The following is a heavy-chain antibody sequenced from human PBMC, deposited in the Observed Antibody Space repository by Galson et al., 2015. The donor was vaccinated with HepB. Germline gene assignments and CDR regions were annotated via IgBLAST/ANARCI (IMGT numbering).Heavy chain of an antibody. D-gene: IGHD4-23*01. CDR3: AKGFFSGNSRNFFDF. J-gene: IGHJ4*02. CDR1: GFTFSSYA. CDR2: ITISGDRT. Sequence: LRLSCAASGFTFSSYAMNWVRQAPGKGLEWVSVITISGDRTYYADSVKGRFTVSRDNSKNTLYLQMISLRADDTAVYYCAKGFFSGNSRNFFDFWGQGTLVTVSS. V-gene: IGHV3-23*01.